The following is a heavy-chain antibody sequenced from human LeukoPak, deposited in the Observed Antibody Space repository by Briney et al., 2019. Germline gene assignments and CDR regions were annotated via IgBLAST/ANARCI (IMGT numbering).Heavy chain of an antibody. D-gene: IGHD3-10*01. J-gene: IGHJ4*02. CDR2: IYYSGST. V-gene: IGHV4-39*07. Sequence: SETLSLTCTVSGGSISSSNYYWGWIRQPPGEGLEWIGSIYYSGSTYYNPSLKSRVTISVDTSKNQFSLKLSSVIAADTAVYYCARSRSGFGDYWGQGTLVTVSS. CDR3: ARSRSGFGDY. CDR1: GGSISSSNYY.